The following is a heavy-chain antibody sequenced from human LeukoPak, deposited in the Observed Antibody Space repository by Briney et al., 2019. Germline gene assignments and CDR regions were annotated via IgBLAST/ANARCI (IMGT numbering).Heavy chain of an antibody. CDR1: GGSISSGSYY. V-gene: IGHV4-61*02. CDR2: IYTSGST. CDR3: ARGERTPSPRSDP. Sequence: SETLSLTCTVSGGSISSGSYYWSWIRQPAGKGLEWIGRIYTSGSTNYNPSLKSRVTISVDTSKNQFSLKLSSVTAADTAVYYCARGERTPSPRSDPWGQGTLVTVSS. J-gene: IGHJ5*02.